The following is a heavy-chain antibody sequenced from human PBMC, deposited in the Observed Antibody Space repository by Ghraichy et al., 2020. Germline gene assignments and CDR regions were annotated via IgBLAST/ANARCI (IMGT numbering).Heavy chain of an antibody. Sequence: GGSLRLSCAASGFTFSSYSMNWVRQAPGKGLEWVSSISSSSSYIYYADSVKGRFTISRDNAKNSLYLQMNSLRAEDTAVYYCALPGLTTVTTFHNWGQGTLVTVSS. CDR2: ISSSSSYI. D-gene: IGHD4-17*01. CDR3: ALPGLTTVTTFHN. V-gene: IGHV3-21*01. J-gene: IGHJ4*02. CDR1: GFTFSSYS.